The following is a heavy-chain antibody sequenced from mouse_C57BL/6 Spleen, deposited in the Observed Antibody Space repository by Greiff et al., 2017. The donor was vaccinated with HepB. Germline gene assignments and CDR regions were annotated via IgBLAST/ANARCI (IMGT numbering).Heavy chain of an antibody. D-gene: IGHD2-1*01. V-gene: IGHV1-64*01. CDR1: GYTFTSYW. CDR3: ARSGLWYPWYFDV. CDR2: IHPNSGST. J-gene: IGHJ1*03. Sequence: QVQLQQPGAELVKPGASVKLSCKASGYTFTSYWMHWVKQRPGQGLEWIGMIHPNSGSTNYNEKFKSKATLTVDKSSRTAYMQRSSLTSEDSAVYYCARSGLWYPWYFDVWGTGTTVTVSS.